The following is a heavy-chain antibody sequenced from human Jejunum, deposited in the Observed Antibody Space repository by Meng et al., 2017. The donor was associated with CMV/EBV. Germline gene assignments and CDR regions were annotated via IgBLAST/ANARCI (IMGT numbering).Heavy chain of an antibody. V-gene: IGHV6-1*01. CDR2: TYYRSTWYN. CDR1: GDSVSSNSAT. D-gene: IGHD1-1*01. Sequence: QVQLQQSGPGLVKPSXXLSLPCAIVGDSVSSNSATWNWIRQSPSGGLEWLGRTYYRSTWYNDYAESVKSRITINPDTSKNHLSLQLNSVTPDDAAMYYCVRLRGNCWLDSWGQGTLVPSPQ. CDR3: VRLRGNCWLDS. J-gene: IGHJ4*02.